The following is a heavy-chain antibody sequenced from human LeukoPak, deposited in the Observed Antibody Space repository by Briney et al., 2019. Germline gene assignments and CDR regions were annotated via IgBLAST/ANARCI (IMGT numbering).Heavy chain of an antibody. Sequence: PGASVKVSCKASGYTFTTYDLNWVRQATGQGLEWMGWMNPNSGNTGYAQKFQGRVTMTRNISITTAYMELSNLTSEDTAVYYCARRIRGAPTDDWGQGTLVTVSS. D-gene: IGHD3-10*01. J-gene: IGHJ4*02. CDR2: MNPNSGNT. V-gene: IGHV1-8*01. CDR1: GYTFTTYD. CDR3: ARRIRGAPTDD.